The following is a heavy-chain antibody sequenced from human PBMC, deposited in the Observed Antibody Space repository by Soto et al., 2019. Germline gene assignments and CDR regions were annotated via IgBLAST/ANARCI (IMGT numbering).Heavy chain of an antibody. CDR1: GGSFSGYY. V-gene: IGHV4-34*01. Sequence: SETLSLTCAVYGGSFSGYYWSWIRQPPGKGLEWIGEINHSGSTNYNPSLKSRVTISVDTSKNQFSLKLSSVTAADTAVYYCARRQSVGANSYIFDYWGQGTLVTVSS. J-gene: IGHJ4*02. D-gene: IGHD1-26*01. CDR2: INHSGST. CDR3: ARRQSVGANSYIFDY.